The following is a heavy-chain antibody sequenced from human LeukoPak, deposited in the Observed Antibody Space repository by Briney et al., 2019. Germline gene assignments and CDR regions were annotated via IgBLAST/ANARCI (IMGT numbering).Heavy chain of an antibody. Sequence: SVKVSCKASGGTFSSYAISWVRQAPGQGPEWMGGIIPIFGTANYAQKFQGRVTITADESTSTAYMELSSLRSEDTAVYYCARAIAAAAHTGSLGYWGQGTLVTVSS. J-gene: IGHJ4*02. CDR3: ARAIAAAAHTGSLGY. CDR1: GGTFSSYA. D-gene: IGHD6-13*01. CDR2: IIPIFGTA. V-gene: IGHV1-69*13.